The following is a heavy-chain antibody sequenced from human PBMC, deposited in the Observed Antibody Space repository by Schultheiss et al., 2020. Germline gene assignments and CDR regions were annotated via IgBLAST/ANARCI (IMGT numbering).Heavy chain of an antibody. Sequence: GGSLRLSCAASGFTFSSYWMHWVRQAPGKGLVWVSRINSDGSSTSYADSVKGRFTISRDNAKNTLYLQMNSLRAEDTAVYYCARGLGGNYYYYGMDVWGQGTTVTVSS. CDR3: ARGLGGNYYYYGMDV. CDR2: INSDGSST. D-gene: IGHD3-16*01. V-gene: IGHV3-74*01. CDR1: GFTFSSYW. J-gene: IGHJ6*02.